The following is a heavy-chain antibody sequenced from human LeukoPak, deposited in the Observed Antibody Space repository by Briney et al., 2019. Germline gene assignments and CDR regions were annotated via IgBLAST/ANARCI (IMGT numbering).Heavy chain of an antibody. J-gene: IGHJ5*02. Sequence: PSETLSLTCTVAGGSISSSSYYWGWLRQPPGKGLEWIGSIYYSGSTYYNQSLKSRVTISVDTSKNQFSLKLSSVTAADTAVYYCARRVSYSSGWALGFDPWGQRTLVTVSS. V-gene: IGHV4-39*01. D-gene: IGHD6-19*01. CDR3: ARRVSYSSGWALGFDP. CDR1: GGSISSSSYY. CDR2: IYYSGST.